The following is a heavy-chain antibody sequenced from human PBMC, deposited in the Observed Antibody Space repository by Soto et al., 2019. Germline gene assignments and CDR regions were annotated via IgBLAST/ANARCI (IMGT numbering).Heavy chain of an antibody. D-gene: IGHD2-15*01. J-gene: IGHJ4*02. CDR2: INSGSSYI. CDR3: ARDYAGYCSGGTCYFYFDS. V-gene: IGHV3-21*01. CDR1: GFTFSNYN. Sequence: EVQLVESGGGLGKPGGSLRLSCAASGFTFSNYNMNWVRQAPGKGLEGGSSINSGSSYIYYADSLKGRFTISRDNAKNSLYLQMNSLRAEDTAVYYCARDYAGYCSGGTCYFYFDSWGQGTPVTVSS.